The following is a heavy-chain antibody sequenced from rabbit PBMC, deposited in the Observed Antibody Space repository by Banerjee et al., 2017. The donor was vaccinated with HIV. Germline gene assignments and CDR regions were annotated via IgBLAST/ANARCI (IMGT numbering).Heavy chain of an antibody. D-gene: IGHD7-1*01. Sequence: EQLVESGGGLVQPEGSLTLTCKASGSDISSNAMCWVRQAPGKGLELIACIYSSNGDKWYASWVNGRFTISRSTSLNTVDLKMTSLTVADTATYFCARDRDGDAGYGSLALWGQGTLVTVS. CDR3: ARDRDGDAGYGSLAL. CDR2: IYSSNGDK. V-gene: IGHV1S47*01. CDR1: GSDISSNA. J-gene: IGHJ4*01.